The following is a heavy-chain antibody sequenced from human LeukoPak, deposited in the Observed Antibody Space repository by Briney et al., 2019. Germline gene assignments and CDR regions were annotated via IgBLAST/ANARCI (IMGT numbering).Heavy chain of an antibody. D-gene: IGHD4-17*01. V-gene: IGHV4-39*01. CDR2: IYYRGST. CDR1: GGSISSSTYY. CDR3: ARDSGDFSFDY. Sequence: SETLSLTCTVSGGSISSSTYYWGWIRQPPGKGLEWIGNIYYRGSTYYNPSLKSRFTISVDTSTNQFSLKLSSVTAADTAVFYCARDSGDFSFDYWGQGTLVTVSS. J-gene: IGHJ4*02.